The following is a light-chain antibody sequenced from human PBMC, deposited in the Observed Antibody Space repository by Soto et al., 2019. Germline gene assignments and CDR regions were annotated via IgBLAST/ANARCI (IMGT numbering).Light chain of an antibody. CDR2: DAS. CDR1: HSIGTY. CDR3: QLRDNWPQT. Sequence: EIVLTQSPAILSLSPGERATLSCRATHSIGTYLAWYQHKPGQAPRLLIYDASNRATGIPARFSGGGSGTDFTLTISSREPEDFVGYFCQLRDNWPQTCGQGTKVEIK. V-gene: IGKV3-11*01. J-gene: IGKJ1*01.